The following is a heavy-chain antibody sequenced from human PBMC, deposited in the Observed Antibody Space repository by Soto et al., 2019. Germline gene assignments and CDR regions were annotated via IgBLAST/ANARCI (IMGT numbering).Heavy chain of an antibody. Sequence: PGGSLRLSCAASGFTFSSYAMHWVRQAPGKGREWVAVISYDGSNKYYADPVKSRFTISRDNSKNTLYLQMNSLRAEDTAVYYCARDLSWGSFDYWGQGTLVTVSS. V-gene: IGHV3-30-3*01. CDR3: ARDLSWGSFDY. CDR2: ISYDGSNK. D-gene: IGHD3-16*01. J-gene: IGHJ4*02. CDR1: GFTFSSYA.